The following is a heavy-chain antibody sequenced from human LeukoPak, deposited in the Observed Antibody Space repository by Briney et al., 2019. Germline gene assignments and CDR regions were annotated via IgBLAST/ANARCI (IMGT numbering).Heavy chain of an antibody. CDR2: IYSGGTT. D-gene: IGHD5-18*01. V-gene: IGHV3-53*04. CDR3: ARVDTVMAYYFDL. J-gene: IGHJ4*02. Sequence: GGSLRLSCAASEFTVSTNCMTWVRQAPGKGLEWVSTIYSGGTTYYADSVMGRFTISRHNSRNTLYLQMNSLRAEDTAVYYCARVDTVMAYYFDLWGQGTLVTVSS. CDR1: EFTVSTNC.